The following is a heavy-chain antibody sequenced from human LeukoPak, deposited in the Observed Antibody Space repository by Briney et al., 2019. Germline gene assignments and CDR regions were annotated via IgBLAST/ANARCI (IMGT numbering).Heavy chain of an antibody. Sequence: GGSLRLSCAASGFTFSDYYMSWIRQAPGKGLEWVSYISSSSTIYYADSVKGRFTISRDNAKNSLYLQMNSLRDEDTAVYYCAREMGFWGQGTLVTVSS. D-gene: IGHD5-24*01. CDR1: GFTFSDYY. CDR2: ISSSSTI. J-gene: IGHJ4*02. CDR3: AREMGF. V-gene: IGHV3-11*04.